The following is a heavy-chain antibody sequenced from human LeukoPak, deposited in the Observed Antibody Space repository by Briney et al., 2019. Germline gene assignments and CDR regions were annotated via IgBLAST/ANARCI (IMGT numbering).Heavy chain of an antibody. J-gene: IGHJ4*02. Sequence: ASVRVSCKASGYTFTSYGFIWVRQAPGQGLEWLGWISAYTGNTDYAQKLQGRVTLTTEASTTTAYMDLRSLRSDDTALYFCARSAVTGTTYYFDYWGQGTLVTVSS. CDR3: ARSAVTGTTYYFDY. V-gene: IGHV1-18*01. CDR2: ISAYTGNT. D-gene: IGHD1-7*01. CDR1: GYTFTSYG.